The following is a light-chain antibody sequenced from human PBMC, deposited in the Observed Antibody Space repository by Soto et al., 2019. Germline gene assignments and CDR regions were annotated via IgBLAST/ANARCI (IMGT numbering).Light chain of an antibody. CDR3: CSYAGSSPYV. CDR1: SSDVGSYNL. Sequence: QSALTQPASVSGSPGQSITISCTGTSSDVGSYNLVSWYQQHPGKAPKLMIYEGSKRPSGVSNRFSDSKSGNTASLTISGLQAEDEADYYCCSYAGSSPYVFGTGTKLTVL. J-gene: IGLJ1*01. V-gene: IGLV2-23*01. CDR2: EGS.